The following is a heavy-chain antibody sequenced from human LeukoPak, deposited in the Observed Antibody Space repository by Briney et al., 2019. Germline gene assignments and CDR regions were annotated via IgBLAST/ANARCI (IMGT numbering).Heavy chain of an antibody. J-gene: IGHJ6*03. Sequence: GGSLRLSCAASGFTFSSYGMSWVRQAPGKGLEWVSAISGSGGNTDYADSVKGRFTISRDNAKNSLYLQMNSLRAEDTAVYYCARADYYYYYMDVWGKGTTVTISS. CDR3: ARADYYYYYMDV. CDR1: GFTFSSYG. V-gene: IGHV3-23*01. CDR2: ISGSGGNT.